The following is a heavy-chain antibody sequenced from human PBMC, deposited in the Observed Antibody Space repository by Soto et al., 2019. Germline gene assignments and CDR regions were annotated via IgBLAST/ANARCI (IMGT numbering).Heavy chain of an antibody. V-gene: IGHV1-18*01. CDR2: ISVYDGNT. Sequence: QVQLVQSGAEVKEPGASVRVSCKASGYTFTSSGITWVRQAPGQGLEWMGRISVYDGNTNYAQKLQGRVTMTTDTSTSTAYMERRSLASDDTAVYYCGRGPRSYYGSGTYYKGTDYWGQGTLVTVSS. CDR3: GRGPRSYYGSGTYYKGTDY. J-gene: IGHJ4*02. D-gene: IGHD3-10*01. CDR1: GYTFTSSG.